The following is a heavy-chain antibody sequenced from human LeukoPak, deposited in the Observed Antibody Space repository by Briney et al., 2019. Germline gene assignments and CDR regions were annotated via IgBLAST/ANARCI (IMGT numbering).Heavy chain of an antibody. D-gene: IGHD6-13*01. CDR2: ISYDGSNK. Sequence: GGSLRLSCAASGFTFSSYVMHWVRQAPGKGLEWVAVISYDGSNKYYADSVKGRFTISRDNSKNTLYLQMNSLRAEDTAVYYCAKEKESSSWVEYFQHWGQGTLVTVSS. V-gene: IGHV3-30*18. CDR3: AKEKESSSWVEYFQH. CDR1: GFTFSSYV. J-gene: IGHJ1*01.